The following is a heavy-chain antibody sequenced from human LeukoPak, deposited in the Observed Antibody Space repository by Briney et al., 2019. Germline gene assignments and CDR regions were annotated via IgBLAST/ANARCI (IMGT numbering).Heavy chain of an antibody. CDR2: IYYRSKWYN. Sequence: SQTLSLTCAISGDSISSNSAAWNWIRQSPSGGLEWLGRIYYRSKWYNDYAESVKSRITVNPDTSKNQFSLQLNSVTPEDTAVYVCARGNGYTYGSYYFDYWGKGTLVTVSS. V-gene: IGHV6-1*01. D-gene: IGHD5-18*01. CDR1: GDSISSNSAA. CDR3: ARGNGYTYGSYYFDY. J-gene: IGHJ4*02.